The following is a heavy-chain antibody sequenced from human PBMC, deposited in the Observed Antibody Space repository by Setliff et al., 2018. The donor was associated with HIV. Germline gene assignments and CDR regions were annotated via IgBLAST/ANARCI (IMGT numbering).Heavy chain of an antibody. D-gene: IGHD6-19*01. V-gene: IGHV3-15*01. CDR3: AKSQVRYSSGWFFFDY. CDR2: IKSKTDGGTS. CDR1: GFTFTNAW. J-gene: IGHJ4*02. Sequence: GGSLRLSCKASGFTFTNAWMSWVRQAPGKGLEWVGRIKSKTDGGTSDYAAPVKGRFTISRDDSKTTLYLQINSLRAEDTAVYYCAKSQVRYSSGWFFFDYWGQGTLVTVSS.